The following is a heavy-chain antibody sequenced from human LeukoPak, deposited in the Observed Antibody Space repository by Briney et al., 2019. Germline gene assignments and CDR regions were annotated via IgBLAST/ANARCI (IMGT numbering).Heavy chain of an antibody. CDR1: GFTFSGYA. CDR2: ITGSGGDT. V-gene: IGHV3-23*01. Sequence: PGGSLRLSCAASGFTFSGYAMNWVRQAPGKGLEWVSAITGSGGDTYYADSVKGRFTISRDNSNNTVYLQMNSLRAEDTAVYYCAKDESYHWGQGTLVTVSS. J-gene: IGHJ5*02. D-gene: IGHD1-26*01. CDR3: AKDESYH.